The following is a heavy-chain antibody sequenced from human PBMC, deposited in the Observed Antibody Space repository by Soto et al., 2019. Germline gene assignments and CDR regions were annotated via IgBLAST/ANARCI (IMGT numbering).Heavy chain of an antibody. CDR2: IFYNGGT. D-gene: IGHD6-19*01. CDR1: GGSISPYS. V-gene: IGHV4-59*08. CDR3: ARYHSSGFYGDY. Sequence: QVQLQGSGPGLVKPSETLSLTCTVSGGSISPYSWSWIRQPPGKGLEWIGYIFYNGGTNYNPSLKSRVTISVDPSKNQFSLRLTSVTAADTAVYYCARYHSSGFYGDYWGQGTLVTVSS. J-gene: IGHJ4*02.